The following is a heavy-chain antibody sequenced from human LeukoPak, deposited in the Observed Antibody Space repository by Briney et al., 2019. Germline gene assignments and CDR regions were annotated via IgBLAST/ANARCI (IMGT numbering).Heavy chain of an antibody. CDR1: GFTFSTYA. V-gene: IGHV3-23*01. J-gene: IGHJ4*01. D-gene: IGHD2-2*01. CDR2: ISGSSGGT. CDR3: AKMSCSTTTCYPIDY. Sequence: GGSLRLSCAASGFTFSTYAMSWVRQAPGKGPEWVSAISGSSGGTYYADSVMGRFTISRDNSKNTLYLQMNSLRVEDTAIYSCAKMSCSTTTCYPIDYWGQEPWSPSPQ.